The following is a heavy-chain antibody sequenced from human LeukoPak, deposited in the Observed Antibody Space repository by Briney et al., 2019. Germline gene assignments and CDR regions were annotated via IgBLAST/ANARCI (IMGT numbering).Heavy chain of an antibody. CDR3: AREYPASFDY. J-gene: IGHJ4*02. Sequence: SLRLSCAASGFTLRSSWMHWVPQAPGKGLGWVSRINSDGSSTSYADSVKGRFTISRDNAKNTLYLQMNSLRAEDTAVYYCAREYPASFDYWGQGTLVTVSS. CDR1: GFTLRSSW. CDR2: INSDGSST. V-gene: IGHV3-74*01.